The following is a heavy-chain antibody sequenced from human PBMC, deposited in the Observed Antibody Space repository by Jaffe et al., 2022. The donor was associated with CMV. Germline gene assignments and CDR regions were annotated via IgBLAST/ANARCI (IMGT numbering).Heavy chain of an antibody. CDR2: ISSSSSYI. CDR1: GFTFSSYS. V-gene: IGHV3-21*01. CDR3: ARDQVVRGVIPPYGMDV. Sequence: EVQLVESGGGLVKPGGSLRLSCAASGFTFSSYSMNWVRQAPGKGLEWVSSISSSSSYIYYADSVKGRFTISRDNAKNSLYLQMNSLRAEDTAVYYCARDQVVRGVIPPYGMDVWGQGTTVTVSS. J-gene: IGHJ6*02. D-gene: IGHD3-10*01.